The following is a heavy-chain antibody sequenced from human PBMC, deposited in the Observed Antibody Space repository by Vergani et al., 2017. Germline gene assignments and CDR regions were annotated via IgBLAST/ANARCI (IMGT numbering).Heavy chain of an antibody. CDR3: ARGCGSTSCYKRGEDWFDP. Sequence: QVQLVQSGAEVKKPGASVKVSCQASGYTFTSYYIHWVRQAPGQGLEWMGIINPSGGSTNYAQKCQGRVTMTRDTSTSTVFMELSSLRSEDTAGYYCARGCGSTSCYKRGEDWFDPWGQGTLVTVSS. CDR1: GYTFTSYY. CDR2: INPSGGST. V-gene: IGHV1-46*01. D-gene: IGHD2-2*02. J-gene: IGHJ5*02.